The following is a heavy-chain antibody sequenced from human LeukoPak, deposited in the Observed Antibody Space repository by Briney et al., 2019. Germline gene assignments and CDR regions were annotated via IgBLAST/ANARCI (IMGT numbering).Heavy chain of an antibody. CDR2: INPNSGGT. CDR1: GYTFTGYY. V-gene: IGHV1-2*02. Sequence: GASVKVSCKASGYTFTGYYMHWVRQAPGQGLEWMGWINPNSGGTNYAQKFQGRVTMTRDTSISTAYMELSRLRSDDTAVYYCARRFRGSYGFIDAFDIWGQGTMVTVSS. CDR3: ARRFRGSYGFIDAFDI. D-gene: IGHD1-26*01. J-gene: IGHJ3*02.